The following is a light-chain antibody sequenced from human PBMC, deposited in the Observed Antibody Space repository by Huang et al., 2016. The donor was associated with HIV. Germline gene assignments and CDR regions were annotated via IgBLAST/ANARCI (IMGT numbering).Light chain of an antibody. CDR1: QGISTS. V-gene: IGKV1-9*01. CDR2: DAS. Sequence: IQLTQSPSSLSASIGDRVTITCRASQGISTSLAWYQQKPGKAPTLLIFDASSLRSGVPSRFSGSRSGTVFTLSISSRQPEDFATYFCQQLRSYPLTFGGGTKVEIK. CDR3: QQLRSYPLT. J-gene: IGKJ4*01.